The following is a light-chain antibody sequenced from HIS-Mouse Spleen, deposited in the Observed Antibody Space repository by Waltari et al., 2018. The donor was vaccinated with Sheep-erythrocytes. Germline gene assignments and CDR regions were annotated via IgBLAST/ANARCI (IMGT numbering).Light chain of an antibody. CDR3: QAWDSSTAV. CDR1: KLGDKY. V-gene: IGLV3-1*01. Sequence: SYELTQPPSVSVSPGHTARITCSGAKLGDKYACWYQQKPGPSPLLVIYQDSKRPSGIPELFSGSNSGNTATLTISGTQAMDEADYYCQAWDSSTAVFGGGTKLTVL. J-gene: IGLJ2*01. CDR2: QDS.